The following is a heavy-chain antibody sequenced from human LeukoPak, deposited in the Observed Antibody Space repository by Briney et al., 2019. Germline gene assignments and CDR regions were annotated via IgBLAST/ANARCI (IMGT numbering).Heavy chain of an antibody. CDR3: ARGSDYSSGWFDYYYYMDV. V-gene: IGHV3-30*04. CDR2: ISYDGSNK. J-gene: IGHJ6*03. CDR1: GFTFSSYA. D-gene: IGHD6-19*01. Sequence: PGGSLRLSCAASGFTFSSYAMHWVRQAPGKGLEWVAVISYDGSNKYYADSVKGRFTISRDNSKNTLYLQMNSLRAEDTAVYYCARGSDYSSGWFDYYYYMDVWGKGTTVTVSS.